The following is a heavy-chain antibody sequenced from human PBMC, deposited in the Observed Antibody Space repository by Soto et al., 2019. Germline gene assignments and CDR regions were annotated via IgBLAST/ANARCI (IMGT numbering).Heavy chain of an antibody. Sequence: PGGSLRLSCAASGFTFSSYAMSWVRQPPGKGLEWVSAISGSGGSTYYADSVKGRFTISRDNSKNTLYLQMNSLRAEDTAVYYCAKHTRGIWTPDAFDIWGQGTMVTVSS. J-gene: IGHJ3*02. D-gene: IGHD2-15*01. CDR2: ISGSGGST. CDR3: AKHTRGIWTPDAFDI. CDR1: GFTFSSYA. V-gene: IGHV3-23*01.